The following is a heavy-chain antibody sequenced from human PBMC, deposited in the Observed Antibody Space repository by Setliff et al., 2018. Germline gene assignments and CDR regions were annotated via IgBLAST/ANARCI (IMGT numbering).Heavy chain of an antibody. CDR1: GGSVSNSGFF. CDR2: IYYSGST. D-gene: IGHD1-1*01. CDR3: ATTGTYRYFDY. V-gene: IGHV4-61*05. J-gene: IGHJ4*02. Sequence: PSETLSLTCTVSGGSVSNSGFFWGWLRQAPGKGLEWIGYIYYSGSTNYNPSLKSRVTISVDTSKNQFSLRLNSVTASDTAVYYCATTGTYRYFDYWGQGTLVTVSS.